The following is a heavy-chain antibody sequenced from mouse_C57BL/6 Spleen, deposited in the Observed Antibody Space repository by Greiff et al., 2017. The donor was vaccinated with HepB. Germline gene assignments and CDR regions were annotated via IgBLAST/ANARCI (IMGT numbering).Heavy chain of an antibody. J-gene: IGHJ4*01. CDR3: VRAFGYYYAMDY. Sequence: EADGGLVQPKGSLKLSCAASGFSFNTYAMNWVRQAPGKGLEWVARIRSKSNNYATYYADSVKDRFTISRDDSESMLYLQMNNLKTEDTAMYYCVRAFGYYYAMDYWGQGTSVTVSS. CDR1: GFSFNTYA. CDR2: IRSKSNNYAT. V-gene: IGHV10-1*01.